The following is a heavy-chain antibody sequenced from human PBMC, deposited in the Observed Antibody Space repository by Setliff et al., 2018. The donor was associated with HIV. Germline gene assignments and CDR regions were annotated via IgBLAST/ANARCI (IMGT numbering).Heavy chain of an antibody. CDR2: INPNSGGT. CDR3: ASAGAWQRNALDI. CDR1: GYTFTGYY. J-gene: IGHJ3*02. V-gene: IGHV1-2*02. Sequence: ASVKVSCKASGYTFTGYYMHWVRQAPGQGLEWMGWINPNSGGTTYAQKLQGRVTMTRDTSISTAYMELSSLRSEDTAVYYCASAGAWQRNALDIWGQGTMVTVSS. D-gene: IGHD5-12*01.